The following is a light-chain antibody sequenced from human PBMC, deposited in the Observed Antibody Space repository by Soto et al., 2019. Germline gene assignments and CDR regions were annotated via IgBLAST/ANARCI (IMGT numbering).Light chain of an antibody. CDR1: QSVRSN. V-gene: IGKV3-15*01. J-gene: IGKJ3*01. Sequence: EILMTQSPATLSVSPGERATLSCRASQSVRSNLAWYQQKPGQAPRLLIQGASTRATGIPARFSGSVSGTEFPLTLRSLQSEDFAVYYCQQYYDLPPTFGPGTKVDIK. CDR2: GAS. CDR3: QQYYDLPPT.